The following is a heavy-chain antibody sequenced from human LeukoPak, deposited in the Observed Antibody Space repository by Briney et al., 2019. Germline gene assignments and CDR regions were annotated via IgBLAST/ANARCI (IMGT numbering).Heavy chain of an antibody. D-gene: IGHD6-19*01. CDR3: AKQEGSGWYFDAFDI. CDR1: GFSFSSYA. V-gene: IGHV3-23*01. J-gene: IGHJ3*02. Sequence: GGSLRLSCAASGFSFSSYAMSWVRQAPGKGLEWVSAISGSGGSTYYADSVKGRFTISRDNSKNTLYLQMNSLRAEDTAVYYCAKQEGSGWYFDAFDIWGQGTMVTVSS. CDR2: ISGSGGST.